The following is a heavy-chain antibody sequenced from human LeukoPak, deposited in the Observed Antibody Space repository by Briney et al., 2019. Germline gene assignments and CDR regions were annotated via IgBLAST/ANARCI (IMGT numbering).Heavy chain of an antibody. Sequence: ASVKVSCKASGYTFTCYYMHWVRQAPGQGLEWMGWINPNSGGTNYAQKFQGRVTMTRDTSISTAYMELSRLRSDDTAVYYCARDSSIGDLLTPFDYWGQGILVTVSS. V-gene: IGHV1-2*02. CDR1: GYTFTCYY. D-gene: IGHD3-10*01. J-gene: IGHJ4*02. CDR2: INPNSGGT. CDR3: ARDSSIGDLLTPFDY.